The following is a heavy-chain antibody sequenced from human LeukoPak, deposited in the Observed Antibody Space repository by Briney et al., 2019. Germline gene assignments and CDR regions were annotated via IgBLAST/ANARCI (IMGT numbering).Heavy chain of an antibody. CDR2: IYTSGST. CDR3: ARENSGSYREFDY. V-gene: IGHV4-4*07. D-gene: IGHD1-26*01. Sequence: SETLSLTCTVSGGSISSYYWSWIRQPAGKGLEWIGRIYTSGSTNYNATLKSRVSMSVDTSKNQFSLKLSSVTAADTAVFYCARENSGSYREFDYWGQGTLVTVSS. CDR1: GGSISSYY. J-gene: IGHJ4*02.